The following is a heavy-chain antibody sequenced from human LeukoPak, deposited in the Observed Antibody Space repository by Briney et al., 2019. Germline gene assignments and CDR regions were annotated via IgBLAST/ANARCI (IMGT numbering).Heavy chain of an antibody. CDR2: INHSGST. CDR3: ARGRWYSSGWYRINWFDP. V-gene: IGHV4-34*01. CDR1: GGSFSGYY. J-gene: IGHJ5*02. D-gene: IGHD6-19*01. Sequence: PSETLSLTCAVYGGSFSGYYWSWIRQPPGKGLEWIGEINHSGSTNYNPSLKSRVTISVDTSKNQFSLKLSSVTAADTAVYYCARGRWYSSGWYRINWFDPWGQGTLVTVSS.